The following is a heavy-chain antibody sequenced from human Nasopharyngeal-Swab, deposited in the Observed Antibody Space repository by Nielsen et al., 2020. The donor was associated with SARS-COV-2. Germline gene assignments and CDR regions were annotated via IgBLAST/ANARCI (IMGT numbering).Heavy chain of an antibody. V-gene: IGHV3-23*01. D-gene: IGHD5-12*01. CDR3: AKDRDSGDDSDDYYHYYGMDV. CDR1: GFTFNTYA. CDR2: ISGSDYST. Sequence: GESLKISCAASGFTFNTYAISWIRQAPGKGLEWVSVISGSDYSTKYADSVNGRFTISRDNSKNTVNLQMNSLRAEDTAIYYCAKDRDSGDDSDDYYHYYGMDVWGQGTTVTVSS. J-gene: IGHJ6*02.